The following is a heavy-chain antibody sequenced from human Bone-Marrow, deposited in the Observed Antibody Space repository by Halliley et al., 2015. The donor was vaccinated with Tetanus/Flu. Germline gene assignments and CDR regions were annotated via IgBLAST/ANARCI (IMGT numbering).Heavy chain of an antibody. V-gene: IGHV3-7*01. J-gene: IGHJ4*02. Sequence: KGLEWVANINQDGTQINYVDSVKGRFAISRDDAKNALFLQMNSLRVEDTAVYYCAREGAGLDYWGQGTLVTVSS. CDR3: AREGAGLDY. CDR2: INQDGTQI.